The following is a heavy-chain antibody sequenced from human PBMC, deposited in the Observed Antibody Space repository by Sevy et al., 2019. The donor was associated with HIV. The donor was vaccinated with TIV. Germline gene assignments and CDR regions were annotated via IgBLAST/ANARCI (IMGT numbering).Heavy chain of an antibody. V-gene: IGHV1-18*04. CDR3: ARIYDSSGFPLYFDY. CDR2: ISAYNGNT. Sequence: ASVKVSCKASGYTFTSYGISWVRQAPGQGLEWMGWISAYNGNTNYAQKLQGRVTMTTDTSTSTAYMELRSLRSDDTAVYYCARIYDSSGFPLYFDYWGQGTLVTVSS. D-gene: IGHD3-22*01. CDR1: GYTFTSYG. J-gene: IGHJ4*02.